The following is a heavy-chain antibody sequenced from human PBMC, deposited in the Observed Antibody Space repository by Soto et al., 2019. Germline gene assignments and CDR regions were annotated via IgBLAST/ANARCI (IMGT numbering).Heavy chain of an antibody. CDR3: AKNPGYYYDSTGYHFDY. J-gene: IGHJ4*02. V-gene: IGHV3-23*01. Sequence: HPGGSLRLSCAASEFTFSNYAMSWVRQAPGKGPEWVSAISYGGGTTYYADSVKGRFTISRDNSKNTLYLQMNSLRAEDTAVYYCAKNPGYYYDSTGYHFDYWGQGTLVTVSS. D-gene: IGHD3-22*01. CDR2: ISYGGGTT. CDR1: EFTFSNYA.